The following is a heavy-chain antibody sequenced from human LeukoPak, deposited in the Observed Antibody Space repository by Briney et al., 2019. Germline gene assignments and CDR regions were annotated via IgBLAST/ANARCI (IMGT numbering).Heavy chain of an antibody. Sequence: GASVKVSCKASGGTFSSYAISWVRQAPGQGLEWMGGIIPIFGTANYAQKFQGRVTITADKSTSTAYMELSSLRSEDTAVYYCASWGVGGTYYYDSSFPKKPYYYMDVWGKGTTVTVSS. CDR1: GGTFSSYA. D-gene: IGHD3-22*01. CDR2: IIPIFGTA. V-gene: IGHV1-69*06. J-gene: IGHJ6*03. CDR3: ASWGVGGTYYYDSSFPKKPYYYMDV.